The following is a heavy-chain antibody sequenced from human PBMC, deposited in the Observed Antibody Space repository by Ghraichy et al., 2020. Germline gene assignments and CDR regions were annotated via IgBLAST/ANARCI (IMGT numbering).Heavy chain of an antibody. Sequence: ASVKVSCKASGYTFTGYYMHWVRQAPGQGLEWMGWINPNSGGTNYAQKFQGRVTMTRDTSISTAYMELSRLRSDDTAVYYCAGSYDLFDKPDHDAFDIWGQGTMVTVSS. V-gene: IGHV1-2*02. J-gene: IGHJ3*02. D-gene: IGHD2-21*01. CDR3: AGSYDLFDKPDHDAFDI. CDR2: INPNSGGT. CDR1: GYTFTGYY.